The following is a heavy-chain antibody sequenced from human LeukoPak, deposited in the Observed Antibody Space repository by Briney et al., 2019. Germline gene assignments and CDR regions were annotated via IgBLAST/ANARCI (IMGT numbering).Heavy chain of an antibody. D-gene: IGHD5-18*01. V-gene: IGHV3-21*01. CDR3: AREPTAMIL. CDR2: ISSSSTYI. J-gene: IGHJ4*02. Sequence: GGSLRLSCAASGFTFSRYSMTWVRQTPGKGLEWVSSISSSSTYIYYADSVKGRFTISRDNAKNSLYLQMNSLRAEDTAVYYCAREPTAMILWGQGTLVTVSS. CDR1: GFTFSRYS.